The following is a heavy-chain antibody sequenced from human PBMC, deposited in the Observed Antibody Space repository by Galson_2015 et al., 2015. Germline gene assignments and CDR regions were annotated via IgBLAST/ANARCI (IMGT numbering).Heavy chain of an antibody. V-gene: IGHV1-8*01. CDR2: MNPNSGNT. Sequence: SVKVSCKASGYTFTSYDTNWVRQATGQGLEWMGRMNPNSGNTGYAQKFQGRVTMTRNTSISTAYMELSSLRSEDTAVYYCARLVELRVQPFWIDNYGMDVWGQGTTVTVSS. CDR1: GYTFTSYD. CDR3: ARLVELRVQPFWIDNYGMDV. D-gene: IGHD1-7*01. J-gene: IGHJ6*02.